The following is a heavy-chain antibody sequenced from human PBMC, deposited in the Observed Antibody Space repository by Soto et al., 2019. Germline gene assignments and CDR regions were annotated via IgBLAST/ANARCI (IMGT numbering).Heavy chain of an antibody. D-gene: IGHD3-16*01. V-gene: IGHV3-33*01. CDR2: IWYDGSNK. CDR1: GFTFSSYG. J-gene: IGHJ4*02. Sequence: QVQLVESGGGVVQPGRSLRLSCAASGFTFSSYGMHWVRQAPGKGLEWVAVIWYDGSNKYYADSVKGRFTISRDNSKNTLYLQMNSLRAEDTAVYYCARVLAYMFDYWGQGTLVTVSS. CDR3: ARVLAYMFDY.